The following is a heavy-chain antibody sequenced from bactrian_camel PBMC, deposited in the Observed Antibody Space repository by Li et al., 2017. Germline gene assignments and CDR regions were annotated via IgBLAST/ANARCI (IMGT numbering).Heavy chain of an antibody. V-gene: IGHV3S53*01. CDR2: ITRSGDNT. CDR1: GLTYPLSC. CDR3: AGEVKLGWGDCNDGPGEYIY. J-gene: IGHJ4*01. Sequence: HVQLVESGGGSVQAGGSLRLSCAASGLTYPLSCMGWFRQAPGKQREGIARITRSGDNTDYAAAVTGRFTISQDLARNMVYLQMNNLEPDDTAMYYCAGEVKLGWGDCNDGPGEYIYWGQGTQVTVS. D-gene: IGHD5*01.